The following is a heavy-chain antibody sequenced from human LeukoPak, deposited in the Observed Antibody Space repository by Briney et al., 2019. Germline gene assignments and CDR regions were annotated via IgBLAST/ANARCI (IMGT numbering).Heavy chain of an antibody. V-gene: IGHV3-48*01. CDR3: AIKAKGDY. CDR1: GFTFSSFS. J-gene: IGHJ4*02. CDR2: ISSTSSTI. Sequence: PGGSLRLSCAASGFTFSSFSMNWVRQAPGKGLEWVSYISSTSSTIYYADSVKGRFTISRDNSKNTLYLQMNSLRAEDTAVYYSAIKAKGDYWGQGTLVTVSS. D-gene: IGHD3-10*01.